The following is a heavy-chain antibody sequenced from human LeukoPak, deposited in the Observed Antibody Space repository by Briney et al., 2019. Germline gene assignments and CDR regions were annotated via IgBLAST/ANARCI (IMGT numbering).Heavy chain of an antibody. V-gene: IGHV1-2*02. CDR2: INPNSGGT. J-gene: IGHJ4*02. CDR3: ATMATIHFGDYYFDY. CDR1: GYTFTGYY. Sequence: ASVKVSCKASGYTFTGYYMHWVRQAPGQGLEWMGWINPNSGGTNYAQKFQGRVTMTRDTSISTAYMELSRLRSDDTAVYYCATMATIHFGDYYFDYWGQGTLVTVSS. D-gene: IGHD5-24*01.